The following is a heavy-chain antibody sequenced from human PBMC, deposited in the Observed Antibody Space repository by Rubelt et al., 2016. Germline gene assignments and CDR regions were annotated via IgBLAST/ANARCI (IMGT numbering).Heavy chain of an antibody. CDR2: IWRDGSAE. V-gene: IGHV3-33*08. D-gene: IGHD2-8*01. CDR1: GFSFSNYA. Sequence: VQLLESGGGLVQPGGSLRLSCAASGFSFSNYAMSWVRQAPGKGLEWVAAIWRDGSAEYYADSVRGRFTISRDNSKNTLYLRVCSLGAEDTAVYYCARGPWVNGVSSEYFDNWGEGNLVTVSS. J-gene: IGHJ4*02. CDR3: ARGPWVNGVSSEYFDN.